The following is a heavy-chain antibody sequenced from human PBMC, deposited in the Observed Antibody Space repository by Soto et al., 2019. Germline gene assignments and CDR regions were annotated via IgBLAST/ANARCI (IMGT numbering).Heavy chain of an antibody. D-gene: IGHD5-12*01. CDR2: IIPIFGTA. J-gene: IGHJ4*02. V-gene: IGHV1-69*13. Sequence: SVKVSCKAFGGTFSSYAISWVRQVPGQGLEWKGGIIPIFGTANYAQKFEGRVTITADESTSTSYREVTSLTSRDTAVYYCARDSPIGGTYSGYDAIDSWGQGTLVTVSS. CDR3: ARDSPIGGTYSGYDAIDS. CDR1: GGTFSSYA.